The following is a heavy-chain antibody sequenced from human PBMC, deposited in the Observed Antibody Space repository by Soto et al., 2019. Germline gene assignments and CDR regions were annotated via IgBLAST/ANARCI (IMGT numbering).Heavy chain of an antibody. CDR2: INHSGST. CDR1: GGSFIGYY. D-gene: IGHD3-9*01. Sequence: SETLSLTCAVYGGSFIGYYWSWILQPPWKGLEWIGEINHSGSTNYNPSLKSRVTISVDTSKNQFSLKLSSVTAADTAVYYCARGLSEDYDILTGYLPFDYWGQGTLVTVSS. V-gene: IGHV4-34*01. CDR3: ARGLSEDYDILTGYLPFDY. J-gene: IGHJ4*02.